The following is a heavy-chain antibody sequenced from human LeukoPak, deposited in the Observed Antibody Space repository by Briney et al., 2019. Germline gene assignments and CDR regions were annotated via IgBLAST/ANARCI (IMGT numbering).Heavy chain of an antibody. CDR3: TRGLLWFGELSPPGY. J-gene: IGHJ4*02. CDR2: INAGNDNT. Sequence: GESLKISCKGSGYTFTNYWVAWVRQAPGQRLEWMGWINAGNDNTKYSQKFQGRVTITRDTSASTAYMELSSLRSEDMAVYYCTRGLLWFGELSPPGYWGQGTLITVSS. D-gene: IGHD3-10*01. V-gene: IGHV1-3*01. CDR1: GYTFTNYW.